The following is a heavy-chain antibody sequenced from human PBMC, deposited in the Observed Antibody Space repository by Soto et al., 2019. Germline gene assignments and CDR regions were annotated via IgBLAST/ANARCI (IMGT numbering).Heavy chain of an antibody. Sequence: EVQLVESGGGLVQPGRSLRLSCTASRFTFGDYALTWVRQAPGKGLEWVGFIRPKAYGGTTEYAASVRGRFTISRDDSKSIAYLQMNSLKSEDTAVYYCTRDPYSGTYYPFDYWGQGTLVTVSS. CDR2: IRPKAYGGTT. CDR1: RFTFGDYA. CDR3: TRDPYSGTYYPFDY. V-gene: IGHV3-49*04. J-gene: IGHJ4*02. D-gene: IGHD1-26*01.